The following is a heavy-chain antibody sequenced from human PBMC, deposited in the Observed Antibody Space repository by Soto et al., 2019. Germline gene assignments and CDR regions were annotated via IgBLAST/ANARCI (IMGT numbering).Heavy chain of an antibody. V-gene: IGHV3-30*18. CDR3: AKGGGSDYRHPRIDH. D-gene: IGHD2-15*01. Sequence: QVQLVESGGGVVQPGRSLRLSCAASGFTFSTYGMHWVRQAPGKGLEWVAVMSYDGSNKYYADSVRGRFTISRDNSKHTLYLQMNSLRVEDTAVYYCAKGGGSDYRHPRIDHWGQGTLLTVSS. CDR2: MSYDGSNK. CDR1: GFTFSTYG. J-gene: IGHJ4*02.